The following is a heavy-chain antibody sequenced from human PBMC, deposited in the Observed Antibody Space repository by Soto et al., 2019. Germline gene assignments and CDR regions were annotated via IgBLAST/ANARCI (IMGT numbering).Heavy chain of an antibody. V-gene: IGHV1-46*01. CDR1: GYTFTSYY. Sequence: GASVKVSCKASGYTFTSYYMHWVRQAPGQGLEWMGIINPSGGSTGYAQKFQGRVTMTRDTSTSTVYMELSSLRSEDTAVYYCARDRGLSDFWSGYPYYYGMDVWGQGTTVTVSS. D-gene: IGHD3-3*01. CDR2: INPSGGST. J-gene: IGHJ6*02. CDR3: ARDRGLSDFWSGYPYYYGMDV.